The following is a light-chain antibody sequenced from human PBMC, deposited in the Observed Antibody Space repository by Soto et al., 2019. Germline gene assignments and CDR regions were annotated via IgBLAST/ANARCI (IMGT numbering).Light chain of an antibody. CDR3: QQSYSTLRT. J-gene: IGKJ1*01. V-gene: IGKV1-39*01. Sequence: DIQMTQSPSSLSASVGDRVTITCRASQSISTYLNWYQQKPGKAPNLLIYAASSLQSGVPSRFSGSGSGTDFTLTISSLQPADFATYYCQQSYSTLRTFGQGTQVEIK. CDR2: AAS. CDR1: QSISTY.